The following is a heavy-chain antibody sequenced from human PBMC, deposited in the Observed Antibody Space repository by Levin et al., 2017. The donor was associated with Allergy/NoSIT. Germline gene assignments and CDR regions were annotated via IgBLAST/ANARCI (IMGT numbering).Heavy chain of an antibody. CDR1: GFTFSSYE. Sequence: PGESLKISCAASGFTFSSYEMNWVRQAPGKGLEWVSYISSSGSTIYYADSVKGRFTISRDNAKNSLYLQMNSLRAEDTAVYYCARQLENFWSGYNYFDYWGQGTLVTVSS. J-gene: IGHJ4*02. CDR2: ISSSGSTI. CDR3: ARQLENFWSGYNYFDY. D-gene: IGHD3-3*01. V-gene: IGHV3-48*03.